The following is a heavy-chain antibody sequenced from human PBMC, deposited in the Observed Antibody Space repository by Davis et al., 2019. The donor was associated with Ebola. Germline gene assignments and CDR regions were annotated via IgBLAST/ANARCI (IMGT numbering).Heavy chain of an antibody. CDR2: INPKSGGT. CDR1: GYTFTGYY. J-gene: IGHJ6*04. V-gene: IGHV1-2*06. Sequence: AASVTVSCKASGYTFTGYYMHWVRQAPGQGLEWMGRINPKSGGTNHQPKFQGRVTMTRDTSISTAYMDLSRLRSTDTAVYYSARWVRDDVVPAATNYYYYGMDVWGKGTTVTVSS. CDR3: ARWVRDDVVPAATNYYYYGMDV. D-gene: IGHD2-2*01.